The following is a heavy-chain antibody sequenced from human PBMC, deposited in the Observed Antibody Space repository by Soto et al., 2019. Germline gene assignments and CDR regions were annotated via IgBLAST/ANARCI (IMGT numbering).Heavy chain of an antibody. CDR1: GFDFSSYG. CDR3: ARVDNSEYGLDV. V-gene: IGHV3-33*01. CDR2: LGFDGGGR. Sequence: GGSLRLSCAASGFDFSSYGMHWVRQIPGKGLDWVAVLGFDGGGRYYADSVKGRFTISRXXXXXMXYXQXXXXRAXDTAEYYCARVDNSEYGLDVWGQGTPVPVSS. J-gene: IGHJ6*02. D-gene: IGHD4-4*01.